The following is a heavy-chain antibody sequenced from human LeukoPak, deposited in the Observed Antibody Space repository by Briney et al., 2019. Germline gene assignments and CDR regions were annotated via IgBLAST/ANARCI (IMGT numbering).Heavy chain of an antibody. D-gene: IGHD2-2*01. CDR1: VGSISRGGYY. Sequence: PSETLSLTCTVSVGSISRGGYYWSWIRQPPGKGLEWIGHIYFSGSANYNPSLKSRVTISVDTSKTQFSLRLSSVTAADTAVYYCARGRCSTTSCRYWYYGMDVWGQGTTVTVSS. CDR3: ARGRCSTTSCRYWYYGMDV. J-gene: IGHJ6*02. V-gene: IGHV4-61*08. CDR2: IYFSGSA.